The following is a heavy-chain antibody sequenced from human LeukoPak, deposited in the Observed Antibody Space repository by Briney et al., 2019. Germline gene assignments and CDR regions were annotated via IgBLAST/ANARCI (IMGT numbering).Heavy chain of an antibody. CDR3: ARDRVYGGPFWDY. V-gene: IGHV3-30-3*01. J-gene: IGHJ4*02. D-gene: IGHD4-23*01. CDR1: GFTFSSYA. Sequence: PGRSLRLSCAASGFTFSSYAMHWVRQAPGKGLEWVAVISHDGSNKYYADSVKGRFTISRDNSKNTLYLQMNSLRAEDTAVYYCARDRVYGGPFWDYWGQGVLVTVSS. CDR2: ISHDGSNK.